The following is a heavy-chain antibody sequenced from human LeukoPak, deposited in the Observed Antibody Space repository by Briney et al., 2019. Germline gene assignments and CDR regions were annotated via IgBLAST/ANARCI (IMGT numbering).Heavy chain of an antibody. CDR2: IISDGSST. D-gene: IGHD3-10*01. CDR3: ARGHVPGSDRHWDY. V-gene: IGHV3-74*01. CDR1: GFTFSDHY. J-gene: IGHJ4*02. Sequence: GGSLRLSCAASGFTFSDHYMDWVRQAPGKGLVWVSRIISDGSSTSYADSVKGRFTISRDNAKNTLYLQMNSLRDEDTAVYYCARGHVPGSDRHWDYWGQGILVTVSS.